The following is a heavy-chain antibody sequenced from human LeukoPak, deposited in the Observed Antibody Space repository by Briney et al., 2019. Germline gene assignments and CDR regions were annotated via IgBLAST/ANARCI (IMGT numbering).Heavy chain of an antibody. CDR2: ISWNSGSI. J-gene: IGHJ4*02. Sequence: AGRSLRLSCAASGFTFDDYAMHWVRQAPGKGLEWVSGISWNSGSIGYADSVKGRFTISRDNAKNSLYLQMNSLRAEDTALYYCAKDMNIAVAGTVDYWGQGTLVTVSS. CDR3: AKDMNIAVAGTVDY. V-gene: IGHV3-9*01. D-gene: IGHD6-19*01. CDR1: GFTFDDYA.